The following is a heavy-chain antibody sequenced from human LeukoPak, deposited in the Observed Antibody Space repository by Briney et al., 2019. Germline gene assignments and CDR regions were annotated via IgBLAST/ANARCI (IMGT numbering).Heavy chain of an antibody. CDR3: ARRRWGVTKNSDAFDI. J-gene: IGHJ3*02. CDR2: IKQIGSEK. D-gene: IGHD4-17*01. V-gene: IGHV3-7*01. Sequence: GGSLRLSCAASGFIFSSYWMSWVRQAPGKGLEWVANIKQIGSEKHYADSVKGRFTISRGNAKNSLDLQMNSLKAEDTAVYYCARRRWGVTKNSDAFDIWGQGTMVTVSS. CDR1: GFIFSSYW.